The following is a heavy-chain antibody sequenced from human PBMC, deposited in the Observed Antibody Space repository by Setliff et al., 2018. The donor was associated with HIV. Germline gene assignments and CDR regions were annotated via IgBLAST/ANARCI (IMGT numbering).Heavy chain of an antibody. CDR2: IWYDGSNQ. V-gene: IGHV3-33*08. D-gene: IGHD6-13*01. CDR1: GFTFSSSG. J-gene: IGHJ6*02. Sequence: PGGSLRLSCAASGFTFSSSGMHWVRQAPGKGLEWVAVIWYDGSNQYYADSVKGRFAISRDNSKNTLYLQMNSLRAEDTAVYYCARPYSSSWYLGMDVWGQGTTVTVSS. CDR3: ARPYSSSWYLGMDV.